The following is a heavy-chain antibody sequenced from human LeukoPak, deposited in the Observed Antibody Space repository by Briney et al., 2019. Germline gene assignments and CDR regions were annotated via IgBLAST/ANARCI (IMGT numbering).Heavy chain of an antibody. D-gene: IGHD2-2*01. CDR1: GGSISSHY. V-gene: IGHV4-59*11. J-gene: IGHJ5*02. CDR2: IYYSGST. Sequence: SETLSLTCTVSGGSISSHYWSWIRQPPGMGLEWIGYIYYSGSTNYNPSLNSRVTIPVDTSKNQFSLKLTSMTAAHTAVYYCARGHCSSTSCYRNWFDPWGQGTLVTVSS. CDR3: ARGHCSSTSCYRNWFDP.